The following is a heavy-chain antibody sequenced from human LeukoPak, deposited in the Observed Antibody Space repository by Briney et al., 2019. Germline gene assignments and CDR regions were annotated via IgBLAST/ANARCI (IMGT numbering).Heavy chain of an antibody. J-gene: IGHJ4*02. CDR1: GFTFDDYT. D-gene: IGHD6-13*01. Sequence: GGSLRLCCAASGFTFDDYTMSWVRQAPGKGLEWVSSINWNGDTTHYADSVKGRFTISRDNAKNSLYLQMNSLRAEDTAFYYCARRIAAAGTSFDYWGQGTLVTVSS. CDR2: INWNGDTT. CDR3: ARRIAAAGTSFDY. V-gene: IGHV3-20*04.